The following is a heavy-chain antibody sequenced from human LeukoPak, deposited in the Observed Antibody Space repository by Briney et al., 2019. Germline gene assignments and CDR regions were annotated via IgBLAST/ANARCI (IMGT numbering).Heavy chain of an antibody. CDR1: GFTFTSYY. V-gene: IGHV1-46*01. D-gene: IGHD6-13*01. CDR3: ARDSSNWSFDY. J-gene: IGHJ4*02. CDR2: INPSGGRT. Sequence: GASVKVSCKASGFTFTSYYMHWVRQAPGQGLEWMGIINPSGGRTSYAQKFQGRVTMTRDTSTSTDYMELSSLRSEDTAVYYCARDSSNWSFDYWGQGTLVTVSS.